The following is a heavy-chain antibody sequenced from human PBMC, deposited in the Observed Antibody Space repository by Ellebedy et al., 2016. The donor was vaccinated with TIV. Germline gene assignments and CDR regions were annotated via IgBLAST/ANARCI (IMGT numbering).Heavy chain of an antibody. J-gene: IGHJ4*02. CDR3: AKGTSSGWYFDS. D-gene: IGHD6-19*01. CDR2: MRGTAGST. V-gene: IGHV3-23*01. Sequence: GESLKISCAASGFTFSSYAMTWVRQAPGKGLEWVSAMRGTAGSTNYADSVKGRFTISRDNSKNTLYLQMNDLRVEDTAVYYCAKGTSSGWYFDSWGQGTLVTVPS. CDR1: GFTFSSYA.